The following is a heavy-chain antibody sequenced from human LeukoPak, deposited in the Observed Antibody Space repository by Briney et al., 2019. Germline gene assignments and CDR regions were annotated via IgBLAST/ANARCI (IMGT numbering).Heavy chain of an antibody. D-gene: IGHD6-6*01. J-gene: IGHJ4*02. CDR1: GFTFSSYA. V-gene: IGHV3-23*01. CDR3: AKHLGYSTSSGIDY. Sequence: PGGSLRLSCAGSGFTFSSYAMSWVRQAPGKGLEWVSAITDSGAYTNYADSVKGRFTISRDNSQNTLYLQMNSLRADDTAVYYCAKHLGYSTSSGIDYWGQGTLVTVSS. CDR2: ITDSGAYT.